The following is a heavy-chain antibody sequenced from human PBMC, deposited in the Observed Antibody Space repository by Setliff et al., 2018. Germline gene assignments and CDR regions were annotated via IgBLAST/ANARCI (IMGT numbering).Heavy chain of an antibody. J-gene: IGHJ5*02. Sequence: SETLSLTCTVSGGSISSGSYYWSWIRQPAGKGLEWIGRIYTSGSTNYKPSLKSRVTISVDTSKNQFSLKLSSVTAADTAVYYCARKGYSSLIGWFDPWGQGTLVTVSS. CDR1: GGSISSGSYY. D-gene: IGHD6-13*01. CDR3: ARKGYSSLIGWFDP. CDR2: IYTSGST. V-gene: IGHV4-61*02.